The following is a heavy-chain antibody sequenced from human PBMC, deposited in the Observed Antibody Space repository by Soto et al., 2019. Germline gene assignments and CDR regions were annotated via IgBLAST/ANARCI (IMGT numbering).Heavy chain of an antibody. D-gene: IGHD3-3*01. V-gene: IGHV3-23*01. CDR3: RLASGNYHLWDY. CDR2: MSGSGGST. Sequence: GGSLRLSCAASGFTSSSYAMSWVRQAPGKGLEWVSGMSGSGGSTYYADSVKGRFTISRDNSKNTLYLQMNSLRAEDTAVYYCRLASGNYHLWDYWGQGTLVTVSS. CDR1: GFTSSSYA. J-gene: IGHJ4*02.